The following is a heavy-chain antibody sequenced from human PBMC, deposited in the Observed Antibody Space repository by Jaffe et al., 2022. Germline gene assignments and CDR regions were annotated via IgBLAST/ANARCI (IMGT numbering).Heavy chain of an antibody. V-gene: IGHV4-4*02. J-gene: IGHJ4*02. CDR3: ARALIAVAGTEEGYPFDY. Sequence: QVQLQESGPGLVKPSGTLSLTCAVSGGSISSSNWWSWVRQPPGKGLEWIGEIYHSGSTNYNPSLKSRVTISVDKSKNQFSLKLSSVTAADTAVYYCARALIAVAGTEEGYPFDYWGQGTLVTVSS. CDR1: GGSISSSNW. CDR2: IYHSGST. D-gene: IGHD6-19*01.